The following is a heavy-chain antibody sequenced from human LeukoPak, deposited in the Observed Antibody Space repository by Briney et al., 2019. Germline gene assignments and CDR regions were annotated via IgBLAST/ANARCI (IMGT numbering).Heavy chain of an antibody. V-gene: IGHV4-59*12. D-gene: IGHD2-15*01. CDR3: ARAGRVGWFDP. CDR2: IYYSGST. CDR1: GGSISSYY. J-gene: IGHJ5*02. Sequence: PSETLSLTCTVSGGSISSYYWSWIRQPPGKGLEWIGYIYYSGSTNYNPSLKSRVTISVDRSKNQFSLKLSSVTAADTAVYYCARAGRVGWFDPWGQGTLVTVSS.